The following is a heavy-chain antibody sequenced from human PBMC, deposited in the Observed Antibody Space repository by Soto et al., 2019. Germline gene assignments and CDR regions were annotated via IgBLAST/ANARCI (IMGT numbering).Heavy chain of an antibody. D-gene: IGHD3-22*01. CDR2: ISANSGNT. CDR1: GFIFNNYA. Sequence: VKVSCKAFGFIFNNYAISWVRQAPGQGLEWMGWISANSGNTNYAQKLQGRVTMTTDTSTSTAYMELRSLRSDDTAVYYCATAGNYDSSGRDFWGQGTLVTVSS. CDR3: ATAGNYDSSGRDF. V-gene: IGHV1-18*04. J-gene: IGHJ4*02.